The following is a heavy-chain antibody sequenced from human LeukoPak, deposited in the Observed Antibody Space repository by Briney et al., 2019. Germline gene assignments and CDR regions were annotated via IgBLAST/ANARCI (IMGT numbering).Heavy chain of an antibody. Sequence: ASVKVSCKASGYTFTGYYMHWVRQATGQGLEWMGWMNPNSGNTGYAQKFQGRVTITRNTSISTAYMELSSLRSEDTAVYYCARAKTDGDYVDYWGQGTLVTVSS. D-gene: IGHD4-17*01. V-gene: IGHV1-8*03. CDR2: MNPNSGNT. J-gene: IGHJ4*02. CDR1: GYTFTGYY. CDR3: ARAKTDGDYVDY.